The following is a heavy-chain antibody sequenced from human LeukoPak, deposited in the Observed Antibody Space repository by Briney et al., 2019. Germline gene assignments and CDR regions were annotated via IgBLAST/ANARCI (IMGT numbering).Heavy chain of an antibody. V-gene: IGHV3-74*01. CDR3: ARGVRGSYGTDL. CDR2: INHAGSST. CDR1: GFTFSSDW. J-gene: IGHJ5*02. Sequence: PGGSLRLSCAASGFTFSSDWRHCVRQAPGQGLVWVSRINHAGSSTNYADSVKGRFTISRDNAMNTLYLHLNSLRAEDTAVYYCARGVRGSYGTDLWGQGTLVTVSS. D-gene: IGHD1-26*01.